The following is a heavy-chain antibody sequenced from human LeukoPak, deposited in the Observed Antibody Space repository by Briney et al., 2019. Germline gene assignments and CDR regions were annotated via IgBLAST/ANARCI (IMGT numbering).Heavy chain of an antibody. CDR2: ISDDGSNK. CDR3: AREGVPAAIIDY. CDR1: GFTFSSYG. D-gene: IGHD2-2*01. J-gene: IGHJ4*02. Sequence: PGRSLRLSCAASGFTFSSYGMHWVRQAPGKGLEWVAVISDDGSNKYYADSVKGRFTISRDNSKNTLYLQMNSLRAEGTAVYYCAREGVPAAIIDYWGQGTLVTVSS. V-gene: IGHV3-30*03.